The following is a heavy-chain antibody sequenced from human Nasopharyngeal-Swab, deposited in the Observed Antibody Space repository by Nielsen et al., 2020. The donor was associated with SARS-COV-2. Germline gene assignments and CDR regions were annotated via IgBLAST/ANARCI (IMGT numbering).Heavy chain of an antibody. J-gene: IGHJ5*02. Sequence: ASVKVSCKVSGYTLTDLSMHWVRQAPGKGLEWMGGFDPEDGETIYAQKFQGRVTMTEDTSTDPAYMELSSLRSEDTAVYYCVAVSKVGATSWALGDWFDPWGQGTLVTVSS. V-gene: IGHV1-24*01. CDR3: VAVSKVGATSWALGDWFDP. CDR1: GYTLTDLS. D-gene: IGHD1-26*01. CDR2: FDPEDGET.